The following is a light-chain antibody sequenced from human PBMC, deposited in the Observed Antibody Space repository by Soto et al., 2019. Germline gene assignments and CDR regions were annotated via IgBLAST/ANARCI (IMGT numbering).Light chain of an antibody. CDR2: GAS. CDR1: QSVSSSY. Sequence: EIVLTQSPGTLSLSPGERATLSCRASQSVSSSYLAWYQQKPGQAPRLLIYGASSRATGIPDRFSGSGCGTDFTLTISRLEPEDFAVYYCQQYGSSPREFTFGPGTKVDIK. CDR3: QQYGSSPREFT. J-gene: IGKJ3*01. V-gene: IGKV3-20*01.